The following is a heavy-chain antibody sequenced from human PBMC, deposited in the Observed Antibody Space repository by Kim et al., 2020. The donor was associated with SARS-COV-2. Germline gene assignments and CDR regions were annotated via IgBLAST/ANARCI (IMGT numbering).Heavy chain of an antibody. Sequence: SETLSLTCTVSGGSISSSSYYWGWIRQPPGKGLEWIGSIYYSGSTYYNPSLKSRVTISVDTSKNQFSLKLSSVTAADTAVYYCAREDSSSWYKWMDYWG. CDR1: GGSISSSSYY. J-gene: IGHJ4*01. CDR3: AREDSSSWYKWMDY. CDR2: IYYSGST. V-gene: IGHV4-39*07. D-gene: IGHD6-13*01.